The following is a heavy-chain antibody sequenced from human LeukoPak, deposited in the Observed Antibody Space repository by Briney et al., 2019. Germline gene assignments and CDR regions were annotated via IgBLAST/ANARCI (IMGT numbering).Heavy chain of an antibody. CDR1: GGSISSGSYY. J-gene: IGHJ3*02. CDR3: ARVGKDILTGYYAFDI. Sequence: PSETLSLTCTVSGGSISSGSYYWGWIRQPPGKELEWIGNILYGGSTYYNPSLKSRVTISVDTSKNQFSLKLSSVTAADTAVYYCARVGKDILTGYYAFDIWGQGTMVTVSS. V-gene: IGHV4-39*07. D-gene: IGHD3-9*01. CDR2: ILYGGST.